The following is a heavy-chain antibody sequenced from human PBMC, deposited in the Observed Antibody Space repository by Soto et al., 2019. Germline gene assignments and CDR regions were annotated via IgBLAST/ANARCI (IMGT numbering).Heavy chain of an antibody. CDR1: GFTFSNYI. V-gene: IGHV3-30-3*01. CDR3: ARDDEGGSYCDLGY. CDR2: ILHDGNNK. J-gene: IGHJ4*02. D-gene: IGHD3-10*01. Sequence: QVQLVXSGGXVVQPXRSXXLSCAASGFTFSNYIMHWVRQAPGKXLEWVAIILHDGNNKYYADSVKGRFTISRDNSKNTLYLQMNSLRTEDTAIYYCARDDEGGSYCDLGYWGQGTLVTVSS.